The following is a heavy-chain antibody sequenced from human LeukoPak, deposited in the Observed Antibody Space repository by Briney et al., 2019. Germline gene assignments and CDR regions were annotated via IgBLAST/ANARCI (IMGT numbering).Heavy chain of an antibody. D-gene: IGHD2-2*01. CDR2: IYYSGST. Sequence: PSETLSLTCTVSGGSFSSSSYSWGWIRQPPGKGLEWIGSIYYSGSTYYNPSLKSRVTISVDTSKNQFSLKLSSVTAADTAAYYCARSDCSSTSCYAFDIWGQGTMVTVSS. CDR3: ARSDCSSTSCYAFDI. CDR1: GGSFSSSSYS. V-gene: IGHV4-39*01. J-gene: IGHJ3*02.